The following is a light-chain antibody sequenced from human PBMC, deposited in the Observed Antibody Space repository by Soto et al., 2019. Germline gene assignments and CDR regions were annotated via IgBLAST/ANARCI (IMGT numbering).Light chain of an antibody. CDR2: DSN. V-gene: IGLV1-51*01. Sequence: QSVLTQPPSVSAAPGQKVTISCSGSSSNIGNNYVSWYQQFPGTAPKLLIYDSNKRPSGIPDRFPGSKSGTSATLGITGLQTGDEADYYCGTWDSSLSAVVFGGGTQLTVL. J-gene: IGLJ2*01. CDR3: GTWDSSLSAVV. CDR1: SSNIGNNY.